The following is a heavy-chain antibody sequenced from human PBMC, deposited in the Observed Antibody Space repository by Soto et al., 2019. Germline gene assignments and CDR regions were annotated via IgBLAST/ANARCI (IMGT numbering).Heavy chain of an antibody. Sequence: QVQLVQSGAEVKKPGASVKVSCKASGYTFSSYAISWVRQAPGQGLEWMGWISAYNGNTNYAQKLQGRVTMTTDTSKSTAYMERRSLRSDATAVYSCAGDGPPSDSWGQGTLVTVSS. J-gene: IGHJ4*02. CDR1: GYTFSSYA. CDR3: AGDGPPSDS. V-gene: IGHV1-18*01. CDR2: ISAYNGNT.